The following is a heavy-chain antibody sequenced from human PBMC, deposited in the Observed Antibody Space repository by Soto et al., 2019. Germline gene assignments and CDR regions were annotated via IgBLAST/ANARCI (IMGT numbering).Heavy chain of an antibody. CDR2: INHSGST. CDR1: GGSSSGYY. Sequence: PSETLSLTCAVYGGSSSGYYWSWIRQPPGKGLEWIGEINHSGSTNYNPSLKSRVTISVDTSKNQFSLKLSSVTAADTAVYYCATRRGSSGWKDYWGQGTLVPVSS. V-gene: IGHV4-34*01. CDR3: ATRRGSSGWKDY. J-gene: IGHJ4*02. D-gene: IGHD6-19*01.